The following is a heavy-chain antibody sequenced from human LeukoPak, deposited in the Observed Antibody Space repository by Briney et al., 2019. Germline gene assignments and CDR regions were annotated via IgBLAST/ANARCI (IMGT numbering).Heavy chain of an antibody. CDR2: INPDGSEQ. Sequence: GGSLRLSCAASGFTFRNYWMTWVRQASGKGLEWVANINPDGSEQYYVDSVKGRFTISRDNAKNSLYLQMNSLRAEDTAVYYCAKDRVPPYSSGWYTPGDYWGQGTLVTVSS. V-gene: IGHV3-7*01. J-gene: IGHJ4*02. CDR3: AKDRVPPYSSGWYTPGDY. D-gene: IGHD6-19*01. CDR1: GFTFRNYW.